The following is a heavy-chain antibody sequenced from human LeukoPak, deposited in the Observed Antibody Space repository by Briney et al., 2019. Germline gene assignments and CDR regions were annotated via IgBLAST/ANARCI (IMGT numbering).Heavy chain of an antibody. CDR1: GFTFSSYA. J-gene: IGHJ4*02. V-gene: IGHV3-23*01. CDR3: TKALAPYYYFDY. D-gene: IGHD6-13*01. Sequence: GGSLRLSCAASGFTFSSYAMSWVRQAPGKGLEWVSAISGSGGGTYYADSVKGRFTISRDNSKNTLYLQMNSLRAEGTAVYYCTKALAPYYYFDYWGQGTLVTVSS. CDR2: ISGSGGGT.